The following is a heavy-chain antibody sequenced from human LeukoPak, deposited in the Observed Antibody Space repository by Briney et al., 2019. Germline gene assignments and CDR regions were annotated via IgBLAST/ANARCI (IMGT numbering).Heavy chain of an antibody. D-gene: IGHD5-12*01. Sequence: PSETLSLTCSVSGDSISTTTYYWGWIRQPPGKGPDWIGDINYRGGAHYNPSLRSRVTLSVDTYKNQFSLKLSSVTAADTAVYYCAKYMGGTMADIWGQGTMVTVSS. V-gene: IGHV4-39*07. CDR1: GDSISTTTYY. CDR3: AKYMGGTMADI. CDR2: INYRGGA. J-gene: IGHJ3*02.